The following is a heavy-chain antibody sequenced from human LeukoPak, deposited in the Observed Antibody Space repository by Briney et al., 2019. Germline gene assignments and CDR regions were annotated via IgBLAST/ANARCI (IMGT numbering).Heavy chain of an antibody. Sequence: ASETLSLTCAVYGGSFSGYYWSWIRQPPGKGLEWIGEINHSGSTNYNPSLKSRVTISVDTSKNQFSLKLSSVTAADTAVYYCASLKYYDFWSGKKYYFDYWGQGTLVTVSS. CDR3: ASLKYYDFWSGKKYYFDY. CDR2: INHSGST. J-gene: IGHJ4*02. CDR1: GGSFSGYY. V-gene: IGHV4-34*01. D-gene: IGHD3-3*01.